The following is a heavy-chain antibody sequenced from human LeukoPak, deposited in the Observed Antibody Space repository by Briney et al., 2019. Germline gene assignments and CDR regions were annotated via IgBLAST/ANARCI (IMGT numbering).Heavy chain of an antibody. J-gene: IGHJ5*02. Sequence: SVKVSCKASGGTFSSYAIRSVRQAPGQGLEWMGGIIPIFGTANYAQKFQGRVTVTADEYTSTAYMELSSLISEDTAVYYCARDLGYGGNSAWFDPGGQGTLVTVSS. CDR1: GGTFSSYA. CDR2: IIPIFGTA. D-gene: IGHD4-23*01. V-gene: IGHV1-69*13. CDR3: ARDLGYGGNSAWFDP.